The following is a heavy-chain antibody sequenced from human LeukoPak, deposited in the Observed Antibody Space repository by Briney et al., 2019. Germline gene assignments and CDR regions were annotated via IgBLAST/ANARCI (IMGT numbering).Heavy chain of an antibody. J-gene: IGHJ2*01. Sequence: QTGGSLRLSCAASGFTFSNYGMHWVRQAPGKGLEWVALISYDGSDKYYVDSVKGRFTISRDNAKNSLYLQMSSLGDEDTAVYYCARDLARYFDLWGRGTQVTVSS. V-gene: IGHV3-30*03. CDR3: ARDLARYFDL. CDR2: ISYDGSDK. CDR1: GFTFSNYG.